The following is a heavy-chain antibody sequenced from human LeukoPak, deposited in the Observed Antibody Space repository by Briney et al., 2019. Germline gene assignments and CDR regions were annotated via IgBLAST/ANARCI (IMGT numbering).Heavy chain of an antibody. CDR3: ARESDYYDSRRRFDY. CDR2: INPSGGRT. Sequence: ASVKVSCKTSGYTFRRYGFTWVRQAPGQGLEWMGMINPSGGRTSYAQKFQGRVTMTRDTSTSTVYMEMSSLRSEDTAVYYCARESDYYDSRRRFDYWGQGTLVTVSS. V-gene: IGHV1-46*01. D-gene: IGHD3-22*01. CDR1: GYTFRRYG. J-gene: IGHJ4*02.